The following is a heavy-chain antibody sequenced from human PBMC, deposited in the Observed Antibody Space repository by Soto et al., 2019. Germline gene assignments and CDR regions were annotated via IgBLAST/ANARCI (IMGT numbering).Heavy chain of an antibody. J-gene: IGHJ5*02. D-gene: IGHD3-10*01. V-gene: IGHV1-69*13. Sequence: ASVKVSCKASGGTFSSYAISWVRQAPGQGLEWMGGIIPIFGTANYAQKFQGRVTITADESTSTAYMELSSLRSEDTAVYYCARGYYGSGSYYWFDPWGQGTLVTVSS. CDR1: GGTFSSYA. CDR3: ARGYYGSGSYYWFDP. CDR2: IIPIFGTA.